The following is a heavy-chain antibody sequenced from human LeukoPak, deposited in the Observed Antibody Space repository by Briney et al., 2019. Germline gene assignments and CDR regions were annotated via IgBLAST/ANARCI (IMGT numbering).Heavy chain of an antibody. Sequence: AGGSLRLSCAASGFTFSDYAMSWVRQAPGKGLEWVSVIRASAGTTYYADSVKGRFTTSRENSRNTLYLQMNSLRVEDTAVYYCADAVVGAPAHFWGQGTLVTVSS. V-gene: IGHV3-23*01. J-gene: IGHJ4*02. CDR1: GFTFSDYA. CDR3: ADAVVGAPAHF. CDR2: IRASAGTT. D-gene: IGHD1-26*01.